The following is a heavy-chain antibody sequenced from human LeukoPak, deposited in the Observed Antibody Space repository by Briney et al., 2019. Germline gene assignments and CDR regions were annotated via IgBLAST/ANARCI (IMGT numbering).Heavy chain of an antibody. D-gene: IGHD4-11*01. CDR3: VKDWGVLPDYSADGFDI. CDR2: IRHVGSNE. CDR1: GFAFSTYG. J-gene: IGHJ3*02. V-gene: IGHV3-30*02. Sequence: GGSLRLSCAASGFAFSTYGMHWVRQAPGKGLEWVAFIRHVGSNEYYADSVRGRFAISRDNSRNTLHLQMNILRVEDTAVYYCVKDWGVLPDYSADGFDIWGPGTVVTVSS.